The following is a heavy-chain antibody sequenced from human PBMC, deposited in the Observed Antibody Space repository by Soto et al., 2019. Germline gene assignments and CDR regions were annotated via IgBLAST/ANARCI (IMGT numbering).Heavy chain of an antibody. CDR1: GGSFSGYY. J-gene: IGHJ4*02. V-gene: IGHV4-34*01. Sequence: QVQLQQWGAGLLKPSETLSLTCAVYGGSFSGYYWSWIRQPPGKGLEWIGEINHSGSTNYNPSLKSRVTISVDTSKNQFSLKLSSVTAADTAVYYCARGRITMIVVVTPFDYWGQGTLVTVSS. CDR3: ARGRITMIVVVTPFDY. CDR2: INHSGST. D-gene: IGHD3-22*01.